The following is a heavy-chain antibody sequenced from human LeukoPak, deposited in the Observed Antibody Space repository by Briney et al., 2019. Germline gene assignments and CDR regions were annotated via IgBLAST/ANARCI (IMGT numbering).Heavy chain of an antibody. CDR1: GFTFSSYE. CDR3: AELGITMIGGV. CDR2: ISSSGSTI. D-gene: IGHD3-10*02. V-gene: IGHV3-48*03. Sequence: GGSLRLSCAASGFTFSSYEMNWVRQAPGKGLEWVSCISSSGSTIYYADSVKGRFTISRDNAKNSLYLQMNSLRAEDTAVYYCAELGITMIGGVWGKGTTVTVSS. J-gene: IGHJ6*04.